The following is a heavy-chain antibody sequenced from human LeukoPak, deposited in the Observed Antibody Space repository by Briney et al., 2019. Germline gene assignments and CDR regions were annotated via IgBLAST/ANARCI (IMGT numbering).Heavy chain of an antibody. J-gene: IGHJ3*02. D-gene: IGHD6-13*01. V-gene: IGHV4-59*08. CDR2: IYYSGST. Sequence: SETLSLTCTVSGGSISSYYWSWIRQPPGKGLEWIGYIYYSGSTNYNPSLKSRVTISVDTSKNQFSLKLSSVTAADTAVYYCARGSSSWSTDAFDIWGQGTMVTVSS. CDR3: ARGSSSWSTDAFDI. CDR1: GGSISSYY.